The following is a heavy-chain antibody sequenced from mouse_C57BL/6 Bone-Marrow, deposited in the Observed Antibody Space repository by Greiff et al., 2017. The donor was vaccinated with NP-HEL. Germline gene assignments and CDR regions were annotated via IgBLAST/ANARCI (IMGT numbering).Heavy chain of an antibody. D-gene: IGHD2-2*01. CDR2: IRLKSDNYAT. CDR3: LWLRRRGNYFDY. Sequence: EVKVEESGGGLVQPGGSMKLSCVASGFTFSNYWMNWVRQSPEKGLEWVAQIRLKSDNYATHYAESGKGRFTISRDDSKSSDDLQMNNLRAEDTGIYYCLWLRRRGNYFDYWGQGTTLTVSS. J-gene: IGHJ2*01. V-gene: IGHV6-3*01. CDR1: GFTFSNYW.